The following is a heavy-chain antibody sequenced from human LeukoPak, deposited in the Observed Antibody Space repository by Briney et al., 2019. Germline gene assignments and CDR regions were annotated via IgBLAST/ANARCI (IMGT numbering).Heavy chain of an antibody. CDR3: ASGAVGPTYYYYYYMDV. CDR2: MLYSGST. D-gene: IGHD1-26*01. Sequence: PSETLSLTCTVSGGSISSYYWSWIRQPPGKGLEWIGYMLYSGSTNYNPSLKSRVTMSVDTSKNQFSLKLSSVTAADTAVYYCASGAVGPTYYYYYYMDVWGKGTTVTVSS. V-gene: IGHV4-59*12. CDR1: GGSISSYY. J-gene: IGHJ6*03.